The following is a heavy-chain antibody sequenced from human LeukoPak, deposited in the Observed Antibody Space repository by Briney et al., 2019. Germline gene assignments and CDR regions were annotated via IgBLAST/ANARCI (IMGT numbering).Heavy chain of an antibody. V-gene: IGHV4-34*01. Sequence: SETLSLTCTVSGGSISSYYWSWIRQPPGKGLEWIGEINHSGSTNYNPSLKSRVTISADTSKNQFSLKLSSVTAADTAVYYCARVSTSSWRHKILDYWGRGTLVTVSS. J-gene: IGHJ4*02. D-gene: IGHD6-13*01. CDR2: INHSGST. CDR1: GGSISSYY. CDR3: ARVSTSSWRHKILDY.